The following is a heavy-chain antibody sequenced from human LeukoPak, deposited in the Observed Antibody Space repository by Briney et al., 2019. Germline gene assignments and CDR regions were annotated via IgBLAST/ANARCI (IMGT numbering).Heavy chain of an antibody. CDR2: ISAYNGNT. Sequence: ASVKVSCKASGYTFTSYGISWVRQAPGQGLEWMGWISAYNGNTNYAQKLQGRVTMTTDTSTSAAYMELRSLRSDDTAVYYCAREHYGSGSYWFDPWGQGTLVTVSS. CDR1: GYTFTSYG. CDR3: AREHYGSGSYWFDP. D-gene: IGHD3-10*01. J-gene: IGHJ5*02. V-gene: IGHV1-18*01.